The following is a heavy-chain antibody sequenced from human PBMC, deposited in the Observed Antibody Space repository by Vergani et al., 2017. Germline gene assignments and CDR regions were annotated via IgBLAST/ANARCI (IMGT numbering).Heavy chain of an antibody. J-gene: IGHJ6*02. D-gene: IGHD4-17*01. CDR2: IYYSGSA. CDR3: ARGPYGDYRYYYYNGMDV. CDR1: GESIRSGSHY. V-gene: IGHV4-30-4*08. Sequence: QVKLQESGPGLLKPSQTLSLTCTVSGESIRSGSHYWSWIRQPPGKGLEWIGYIYYSGSAYYNPSLKSRVTISVDTSKNQFSLKLSSVTAADTAVYYCARGPYGDYRYYYYNGMDVWGQGTTVTVSS.